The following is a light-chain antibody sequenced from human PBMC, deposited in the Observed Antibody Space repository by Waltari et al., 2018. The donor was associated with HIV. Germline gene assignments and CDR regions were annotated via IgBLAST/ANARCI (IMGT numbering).Light chain of an antibody. V-gene: IGLV2-14*03. CDR1: SADIGTFDY. CDR2: DVN. J-gene: IGLJ3*02. Sequence: QSALSQPASVSGSPGQSITISCFGTSADIGTFDYVSWYQQYAGKAPRLLIYDVNVRSSGVSNRFSGPKSGDTASLTISGLQTEDEADYYCSAYTFSNIPLFGGGTKLTVL. CDR3: SAYTFSNIPL.